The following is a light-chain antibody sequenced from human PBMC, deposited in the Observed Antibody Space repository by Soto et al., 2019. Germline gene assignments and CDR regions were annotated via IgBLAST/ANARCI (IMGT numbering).Light chain of an antibody. J-gene: IGLJ2*01. CDR3: AAWDDSLRVVL. Sequence: QSVLTQPASVSGSPGQSITISCTGTSSDVGGYNYVYWFQQYPGTAPKVLVFGTNLRPSGVPDRFSASKSGTSGSLTISGLRFEDEADYYCAAWDDSLRVVLFGGGTQLTVL. CDR1: SSDVGGYNY. V-gene: IGLV1-47*02. CDR2: GTN.